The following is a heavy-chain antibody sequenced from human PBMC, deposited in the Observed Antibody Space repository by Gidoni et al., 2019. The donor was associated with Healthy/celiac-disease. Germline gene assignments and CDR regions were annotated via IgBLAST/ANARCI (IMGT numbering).Heavy chain of an antibody. Sequence: EVQLLESGGGLVQPGGSLRLSCQPSGFTFSSHAMSWVRQAPGKGLEWVSAISGSGGSTYYADSVKGLFTISRDNSKNTLYLQMNSLRAEDTAVYYCAKDPGMRAAAGGGDFDYWGQGTLVTVSS. J-gene: IGHJ4*02. CDR1: GFTFSSHA. V-gene: IGHV3-23*01. CDR3: AKDPGMRAAAGGGDFDY. CDR2: ISGSGGST. D-gene: IGHD6-13*01.